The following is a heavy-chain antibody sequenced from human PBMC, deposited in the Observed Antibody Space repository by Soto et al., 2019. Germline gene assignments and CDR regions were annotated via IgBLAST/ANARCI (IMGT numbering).Heavy chain of an antibody. D-gene: IGHD1-26*01. CDR2: INAGNGNT. J-gene: IGHJ2*01. CDR3: ARGGSLYWYFDL. V-gene: IGHV1-3*01. Sequence: GAPVKVSCKASGYTFTSYAMHWVRQAPGQRLEWMGWINAGNGNTKYSQKFQGRVTITRDTSASTAYMELSSLRSEDTAVYYCARGGSLYWYFDLWGRGTLVPVSS. CDR1: GYTFTSYA.